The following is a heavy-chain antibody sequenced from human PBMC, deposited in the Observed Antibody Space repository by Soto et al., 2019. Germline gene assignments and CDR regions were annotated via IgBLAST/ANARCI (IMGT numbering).Heavy chain of an antibody. CDR3: TSRQWLVYYYGMDV. Sequence: GGSLTLSCPASGFTFCGYSMSWLRQAPGKGLEWVGFIRSKAYGGTTEYAASVKGRFTISRDDSKSIAYLQMNSLKTEDTAVYYCTSRQWLVYYYGMDVWGQGTTVTVSS. V-gene: IGHV3-49*03. D-gene: IGHD6-19*01. CDR1: GFTFCGYS. CDR2: IRSKAYGGTT. J-gene: IGHJ6*02.